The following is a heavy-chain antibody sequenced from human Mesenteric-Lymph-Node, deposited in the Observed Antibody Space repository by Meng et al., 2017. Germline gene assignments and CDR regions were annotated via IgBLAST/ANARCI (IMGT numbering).Heavy chain of an antibody. J-gene: IGHJ2*01. CDR3: ARGQKGYFDL. CDR2: IYNSGST. CDR1: VGSLSSSNYY. V-gene: IGHV4-30-4*01. Sequence: QGQLQWAGPGCVKRSQTLSRTCSVSVGSLSSSNYYWSWIRQPPGKGLEWSGHIYNSGSTYYNPSLKSRITISVDTSKNQFSLKLSSVTAADTAVYYCARGQKGYFDLWGRGTLVTVSS.